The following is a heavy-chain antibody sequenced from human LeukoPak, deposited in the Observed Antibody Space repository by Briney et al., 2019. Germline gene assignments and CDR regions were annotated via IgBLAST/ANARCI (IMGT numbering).Heavy chain of an antibody. CDR1: GFTFNTSA. CDR2: ISYAGSPK. CDR3: AKVNFVVVVAATLDY. D-gene: IGHD2-15*01. J-gene: IGHJ4*02. Sequence: PGGSLRLSCVASGFTFNTSAMHWFRQAPGKGVEWVAIISYAGSPKYYADSVKGRFTISRDNSKNTLYLQMNSLRAEDTAVYYCAKVNFVVVVAATLDYWGQGTLVTVSS. V-gene: IGHV3-30*04.